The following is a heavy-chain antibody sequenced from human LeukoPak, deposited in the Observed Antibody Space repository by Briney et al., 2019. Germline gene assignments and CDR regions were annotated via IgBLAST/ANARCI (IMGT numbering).Heavy chain of an antibody. J-gene: IGHJ5*02. CDR2: ISSNGGST. Sequence: GGSLRLSCSASGFTFSSYALHWVRQAPGKGLEYVSSISSNGGSTYYAHSVKGRFIISRDNSKNTMYLQMGSLRAEDTAVYYCVKVNRLAAVRGWFDPWGQGTLVTVSS. V-gene: IGHV3-64D*06. CDR3: VKVNRLAAVRGWFDP. D-gene: IGHD6-13*01. CDR1: GFTFSSYA.